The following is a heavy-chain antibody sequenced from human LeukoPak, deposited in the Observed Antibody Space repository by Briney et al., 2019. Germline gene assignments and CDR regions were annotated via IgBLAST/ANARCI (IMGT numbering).Heavy chain of an antibody. CDR2: INGDGSRT. D-gene: IGHD3-3*01. V-gene: IGHV3-74*01. J-gene: IGHJ5*02. Sequence: GGSLILSCAASGFTFSNYWMHWVRQAPGKGLVWVSRINGDGSRTNYADSVKGRFTISRDNAKNTLYLQMSILRVEDTALYYCARDFGAPAPWGQGTLVTVSS. CDR3: ARDFGAPAP. CDR1: GFTFSNYW.